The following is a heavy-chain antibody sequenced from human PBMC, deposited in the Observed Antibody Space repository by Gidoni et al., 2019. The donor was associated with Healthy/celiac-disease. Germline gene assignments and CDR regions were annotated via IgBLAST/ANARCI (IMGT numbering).Heavy chain of an antibody. CDR3: ARTIRYGYGPRGFDY. J-gene: IGHJ4*02. Sequence: QVTLRESGPALVKPTQTLTLTCTFSGFSLSTSGMCVSWIRQPPGKALEWLALIDWDDDKYYSTSLKTRLTISKNTSKNQVVLTMTNMDPVDTATYYCARTIRYGYGPRGFDYWGQGTLVTVSS. CDR2: IDWDDDK. CDR1: GFSLSTSGMC. V-gene: IGHV2-70*01. D-gene: IGHD5-12*01.